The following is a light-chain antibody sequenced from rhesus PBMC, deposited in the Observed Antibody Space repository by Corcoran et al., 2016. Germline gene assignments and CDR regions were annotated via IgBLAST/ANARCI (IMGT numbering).Light chain of an antibody. J-gene: IGKJ3*01. Sequence: DIQMTQSPSSLSASVGDRVTITCRASQGINHYLSWYQQKPGKAPKPLIYDATSLETGVPSKFSGSGSGTEYNLTISRLEPEDIATYYCQQYNNSPFTFGPGTKLDIK. CDR3: QQYNNSPFT. V-gene: IGKV1-66*01. CDR2: DAT. CDR1: QGINHY.